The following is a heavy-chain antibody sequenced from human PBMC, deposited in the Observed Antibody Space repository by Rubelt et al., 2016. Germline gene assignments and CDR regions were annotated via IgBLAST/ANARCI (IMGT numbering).Heavy chain of an antibody. V-gene: IGHV1-3*01. D-gene: IGHD5-18*01. Sequence: GQGLEWMGWISAYNGNTNYAQKFQGRVTITRDTSASTAYMELSGLRSEDTAVYFCARTGVGTPMLCDYWGQGTLVTVSS. J-gene: IGHJ4*02. CDR2: ISAYNGNT. CDR3: ARTGVGTPMLCDY.